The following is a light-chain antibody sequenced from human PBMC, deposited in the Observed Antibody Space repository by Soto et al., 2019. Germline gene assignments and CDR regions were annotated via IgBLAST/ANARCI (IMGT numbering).Light chain of an antibody. CDR3: LQGANFHRR. V-gene: IGKV1-12*01. CDR1: QDINSR. Sequence: DIQMTQSPSSVSASVGDTVTITCRASQDINSRLAWFQQQPGRPPKYVIQAATMLQSGFPSRFAGSGSARDFTLTIHTLQPEDSETYYCLQGANFHRRFGQGTKADIX. J-gene: IGKJ1*01. CDR2: AAT.